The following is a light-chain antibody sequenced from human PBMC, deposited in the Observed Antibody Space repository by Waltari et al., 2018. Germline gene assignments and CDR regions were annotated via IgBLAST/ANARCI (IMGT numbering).Light chain of an antibody. V-gene: IGLV1-40*01. CDR1: GSNIGAGYD. CDR3: QSYDTSLSVV. J-gene: IGLJ3*02. Sequence: QSVLTQPPSVSGAPGQRVTISCTGSGSNIGAGYDVHWYQQFPRAAPNLLIYGSTSRPLRYPARLFGSTSGTAAARAITGLQAEDEADYYCQSYDTSLSVVFGGGTKLTVL. CDR2: GST.